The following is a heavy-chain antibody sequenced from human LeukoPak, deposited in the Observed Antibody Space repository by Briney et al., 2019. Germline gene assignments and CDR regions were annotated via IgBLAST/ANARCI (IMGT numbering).Heavy chain of an antibody. Sequence: KTSETLSLTCTVSGGSISSYYWSWIRQPPGKGLEWIGYIYYSGSTNYNPSLKSRVTISVDTSKNKFSLKLSSVTAADTAVYYCARVNQECGLYYYYVMDVWGKGTTVTVSS. CDR2: IYYSGST. CDR1: GGSISSYY. CDR3: ARVNQECGLYYYYVMDV. J-gene: IGHJ6*04. D-gene: IGHD1-14*01. V-gene: IGHV4-59*01.